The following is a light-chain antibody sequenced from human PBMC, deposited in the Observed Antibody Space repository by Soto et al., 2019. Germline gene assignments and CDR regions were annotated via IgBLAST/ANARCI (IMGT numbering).Light chain of an antibody. Sequence: QSALSQRASVSGSPGQTITISCTGTSTDVGGYNAVSWYQHHPVKAPKLIIYEVTHRPSGVSDRFSASKSGNTASLTISGLQAEDEADYYCNSFRVSHLYVFGTGTQVTVL. CDR2: EVT. CDR3: NSFRVSHLYV. J-gene: IGLJ1*01. V-gene: IGLV2-14*01. CDR1: STDVGGYNA.